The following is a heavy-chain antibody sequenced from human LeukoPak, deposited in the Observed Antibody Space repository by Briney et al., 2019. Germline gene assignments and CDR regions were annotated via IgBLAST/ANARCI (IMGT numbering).Heavy chain of an antibody. V-gene: IGHV3-30*14. J-gene: IGHJ4*02. D-gene: IGHD3-10*01. CDR2: ISYDGSNK. CDR1: GFTFSSYA. Sequence: GRSLRLSCAASGFTFSSYAMHWVRQAPGKGLEWVAVISYDGSNKYYADSVKGRFTISRDNSKNTLYLQMNSLRAEDTAVYYCARFRSYYYGSGTDYWGQGTLVTVSS. CDR3: ARFRSYYYGSGTDY.